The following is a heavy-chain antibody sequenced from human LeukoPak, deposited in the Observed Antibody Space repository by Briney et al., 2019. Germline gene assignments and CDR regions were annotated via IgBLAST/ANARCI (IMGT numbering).Heavy chain of an antibody. CDR1: GFTFSNAW. Sequence: GSLRLSCAASGFTFSNAWMSWIRQAPGKGLEWVGYIYYSGSTNYNPSLKSRVTISVDTSKNQFSLRLSSVTAADTAVYYCARVSGYDWESFNDYWGKGTMVTVSS. V-gene: IGHV4-59*01. CDR3: ARVSGYDWESFNDY. CDR2: IYYSGST. D-gene: IGHD5-12*01. J-gene: IGHJ4*02.